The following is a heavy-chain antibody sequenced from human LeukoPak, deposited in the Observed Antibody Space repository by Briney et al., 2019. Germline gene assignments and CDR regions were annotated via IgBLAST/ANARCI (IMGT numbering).Heavy chain of an antibody. CDR2: IYYSGGT. V-gene: IGHV4-59*12. J-gene: IGHJ4*02. Sequence: SETLSLTCTVSGGSISSYYWSWIRQPPGKGLEWIGYIYYSGGTNYNPSLKSRVTISVDTSKNQFSLKLSSVTAADTAVYYCARRRDYGSGSYPYWGQGTLVTVSS. CDR1: GGSISSYY. CDR3: ARRRDYGSGSYPY. D-gene: IGHD3-10*01.